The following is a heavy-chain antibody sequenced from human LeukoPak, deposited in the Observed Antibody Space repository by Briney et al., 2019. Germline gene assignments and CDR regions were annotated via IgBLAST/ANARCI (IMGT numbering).Heavy chain of an antibody. CDR3: AKVWTWRGYFDY. Sequence: PAGGSLRLSCAASGFTFSSFAMSWVRQAPGKGLEWVSANSGSGSTSYYADSVKGRFTVSRDNSKNTLYLQMNSLRAEDTAVYYCAKVWTWRGYFDYWGQGTLVTVSS. V-gene: IGHV3-23*01. J-gene: IGHJ4*02. CDR2: NSGSGSTS. D-gene: IGHD3-3*01. CDR1: GFTFSSFA.